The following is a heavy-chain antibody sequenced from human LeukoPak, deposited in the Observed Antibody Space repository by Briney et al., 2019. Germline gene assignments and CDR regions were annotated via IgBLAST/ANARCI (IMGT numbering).Heavy chain of an antibody. Sequence: SVKVSCKASGYTFTGYHVHWVRQAPGQGLEWMGGIIPIFGTANYAQKFQGRVTITTDESTSTAYMELSSLRSEDAAVYYCAGTRGYCSSTSCDLPFDYWGQGTLATVSS. CDR3: AGTRGYCSSTSCDLPFDY. V-gene: IGHV1-69*05. D-gene: IGHD2-2*01. J-gene: IGHJ4*02. CDR2: IIPIFGTA. CDR1: GYTFTGYH.